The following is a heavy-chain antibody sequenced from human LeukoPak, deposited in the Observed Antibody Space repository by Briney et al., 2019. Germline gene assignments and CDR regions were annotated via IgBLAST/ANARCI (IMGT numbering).Heavy chain of an antibody. Sequence: ASVKVSCKASGYTFTGYYMHWVRQAPGQGLEWMGWINPNSGGTNYAQKFQGRVTMTRDTSTSTAYMELSRLRSDDTAVYYCARDLKLSSSGPPGYWGQGTLVTVSS. D-gene: IGHD6-19*01. CDR1: GYTFTGYY. CDR3: ARDLKLSSSGPPGY. CDR2: INPNSGGT. V-gene: IGHV1-2*02. J-gene: IGHJ4*02.